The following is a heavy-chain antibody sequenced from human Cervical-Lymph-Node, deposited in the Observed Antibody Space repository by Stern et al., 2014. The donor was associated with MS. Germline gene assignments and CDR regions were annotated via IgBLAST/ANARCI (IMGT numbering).Heavy chain of an antibody. CDR1: GFTFSSHA. CDR2: TSFDEGYK. Sequence: QVQLVESGGGVVQPGKSLRLSCSASGFTFSSHAMHWVRQAPGKGLEWMAVTSFDEGYKYYADSVRGRFTISRDNSQDMLYLQMDSLRPEDTAIYYCSRGAGYENIYYYFAFDVWGQGTTVVVSS. J-gene: IGHJ6*02. CDR3: SRGAGYENIYYYFAFDV. V-gene: IGHV3-30*04. D-gene: IGHD5-12*01.